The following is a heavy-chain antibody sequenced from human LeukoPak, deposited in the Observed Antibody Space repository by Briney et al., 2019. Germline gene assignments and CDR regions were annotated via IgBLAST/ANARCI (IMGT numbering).Heavy chain of an antibody. J-gene: IGHJ4*02. Sequence: GGSLRLSCAASGFTFSSYAMSWARQAPGKGLEWVSAISGSGGSTYYADSVKGRFTISRDNSKNTLYLQMNSLRAEDTAVYYCAKVITGYSYGLFDYWGQGTLVTVSS. V-gene: IGHV3-23*01. CDR1: GFTFSSYA. CDR2: ISGSGGST. CDR3: AKVITGYSYGLFDY. D-gene: IGHD5-18*01.